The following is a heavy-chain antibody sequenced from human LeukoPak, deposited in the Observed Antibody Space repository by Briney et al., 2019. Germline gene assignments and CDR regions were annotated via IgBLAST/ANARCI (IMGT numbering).Heavy chain of an antibody. Sequence: SETLSLTCTVSGGSISSYYWSWIRQPPGKGLEGIGNIFYIGRTYYRPPLRSRVTISLDTSRNQFPLKWNTVSTAGTPRYYFAKSNGYGLVDIWGQGTMVTVSS. CDR1: GGSISSYY. CDR3: AKSNGYGLVDI. V-gene: IGHV4-59*03. D-gene: IGHD3-10*01. CDR2: IFYIGRT. J-gene: IGHJ3*02.